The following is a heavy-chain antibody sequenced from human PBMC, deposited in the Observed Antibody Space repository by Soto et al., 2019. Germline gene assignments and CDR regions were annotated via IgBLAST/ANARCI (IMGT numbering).Heavy chain of an antibody. Sequence: PSETLALTSAVYGGSFKGYYWSWIRQPPGKGLEWIGEINHSGSTNYNPSLKSRVTISVDTSKNQFSLKLSSVTAADTAVYYCASRGTPRGRYSSSMRFDPWGQGTLVTVSS. CDR3: ASRGTPRGRYSSSMRFDP. V-gene: IGHV4-34*01. D-gene: IGHD6-6*01. CDR1: GGSFKGYY. CDR2: INHSGST. J-gene: IGHJ5*02.